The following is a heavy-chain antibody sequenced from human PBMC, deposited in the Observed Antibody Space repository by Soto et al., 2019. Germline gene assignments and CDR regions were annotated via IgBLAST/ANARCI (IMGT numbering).Heavy chain of an antibody. CDR1: GGTFSSYT. CDR2: IIPILGIA. J-gene: IGHJ3*02. Sequence: SVKVSCKASGGTFSSYTISWVRQAPGQGLEWMGRIIPILGIANYAQKFQGRVTITADKSTSTAYMELSSLRSEDTAVYYCARTYDGSGPNSGGYGFDIWGQGTMVTV. D-gene: IGHD3-22*01. CDR3: ARTYDGSGPNSGGYGFDI. V-gene: IGHV1-69*02.